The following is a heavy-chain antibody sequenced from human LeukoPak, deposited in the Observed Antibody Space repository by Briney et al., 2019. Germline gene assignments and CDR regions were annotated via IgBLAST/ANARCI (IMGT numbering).Heavy chain of an antibody. D-gene: IGHD3-10*01. CDR1: GFTFSSYA. CDR2: IMFDGSNT. CDR3: ARQKLSGAYLPDF. V-gene: IGHV3-30*01. J-gene: IGHJ4*02. Sequence: GRSLRLSCAASGFTFSSYAMHWVRQAPGKGPEWVAFIMFDGSNTKYADSVKGRFTISRDNSKNTLYLQMKTLRTEDTAVYYCARQKLSGAYLPDFWGQGTLITVSS.